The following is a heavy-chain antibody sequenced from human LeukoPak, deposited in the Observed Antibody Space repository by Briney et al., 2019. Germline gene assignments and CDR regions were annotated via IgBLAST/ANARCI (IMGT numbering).Heavy chain of an antibody. CDR3: ARGLNNRKSGRRFDVFEI. J-gene: IGHJ3*02. D-gene: IGHD3-3*01. V-gene: IGHV4-59*02. CDR1: GGSVSGYY. Sequence: SETLSLTCTVSGGSVSGYYWSWIRQPPGKGLQWIGYIHYSGSTNYNPSLKSRLTISVDTSKNQFSLKLTSVTAADTAVYYCARGLNNRKSGRRFDVFEIWGQGTMVTVSS. CDR2: IHYSGST.